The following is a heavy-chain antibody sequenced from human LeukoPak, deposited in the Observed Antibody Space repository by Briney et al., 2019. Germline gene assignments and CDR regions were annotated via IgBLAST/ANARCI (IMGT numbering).Heavy chain of an antibody. CDR1: GFTFSSYG. CDR2: ISYDGSNK. Sequence: GRSLRLSCAASGFTFSSYGMHWVRQAPGKGLEWVAVISYDGSNKYYADSVKGRFTISRDNSKNTLYLQMNSLRAEDTAVYYCAKDAQGNYFDYWGQGTLVTVSS. J-gene: IGHJ4*02. CDR3: AKDAQGNYFDY. V-gene: IGHV3-30*18.